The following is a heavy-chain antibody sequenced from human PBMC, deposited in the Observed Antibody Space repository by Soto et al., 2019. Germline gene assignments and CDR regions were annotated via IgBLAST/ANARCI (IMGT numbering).Heavy chain of an antibody. V-gene: IGHV1-69*06. CDR1: GGTFSSYA. CDR3: ANSPRLIAAAGTDWFDP. Sequence: GASVKVSCKASGGTFSSYAISWVRQAPGQGPEWMGGIIPIFGTANYAQKFQGRVTITADKSTSTAYMELSSLRSEDTAVYYCANSPRLIAAAGTDWFDPWGQGTLVTVSS. J-gene: IGHJ5*02. D-gene: IGHD6-13*01. CDR2: IIPIFGTA.